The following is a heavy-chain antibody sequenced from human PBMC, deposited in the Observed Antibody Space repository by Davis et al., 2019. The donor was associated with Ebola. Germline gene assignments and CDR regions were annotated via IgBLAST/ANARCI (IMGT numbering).Heavy chain of an antibody. CDR3: ASLDVYYYGMDV. Sequence: MPSETLSLTCTVSGGSISSYYWGWIRQPPGKGLEWIGYIYYSGSTNYNPSLKSRVTISVDTSKNQFSLKLSSVTAADTAVYYCASLDVYYYGMDVWGQGTTVTVSS. J-gene: IGHJ6*02. V-gene: IGHV4-59*01. CDR2: IYYSGST. CDR1: GGSISSYY. D-gene: IGHD3/OR15-3a*01.